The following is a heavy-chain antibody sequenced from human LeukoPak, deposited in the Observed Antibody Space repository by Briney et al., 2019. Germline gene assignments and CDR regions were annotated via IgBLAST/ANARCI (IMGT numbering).Heavy chain of an antibody. CDR2: INHSGSTNT. V-gene: IGHV4-34*01. J-gene: IGHJ4*02. Sequence: SETLSLTCAVYGGSFSGYYWSWIHQPPGTGLEWIGEINHSGSTNTNNNPSLESRVTISVDTSKNQFSLKLSSVTAADTAVYYCARDLAAVAYFDYWGQGTLVTVSS. CDR1: GGSFSGYY. CDR3: ARDLAAVAYFDY. D-gene: IGHD4-23*01.